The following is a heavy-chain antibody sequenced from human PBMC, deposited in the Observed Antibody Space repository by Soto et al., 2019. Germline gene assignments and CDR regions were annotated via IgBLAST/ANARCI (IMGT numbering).Heavy chain of an antibody. J-gene: IGHJ5*02. CDR2: IYYSGST. CDR3: ARGGFLEWLSSWFDP. V-gene: IGHV4-59*01. Sequence: QVQLQESGPGLVKPSETLSLTCTVSGGSISSYYWSWIRQPPGKGLEWIGYIYYSGSTNYNPSLKSRVTISVDTSKNQFSLKLSSVTAADTAVYYCARGGFLEWLSSWFDPWGQGILVTVSS. D-gene: IGHD3-3*01. CDR1: GGSISSYY.